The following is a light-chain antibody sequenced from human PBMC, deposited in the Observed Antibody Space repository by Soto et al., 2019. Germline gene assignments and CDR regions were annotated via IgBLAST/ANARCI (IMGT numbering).Light chain of an antibody. Sequence: EIVLTQSPATLSLSPGERATLSCRASQSVNTYLAWYQQKPGQAPRLLIYDASNMATGIPARFSGSGSGTDFTLTISSLEPEDFAVYYCQQRSNWPITFGQGTRLEIK. CDR1: QSVNTY. CDR3: QQRSNWPIT. CDR2: DAS. V-gene: IGKV3-11*01. J-gene: IGKJ5*01.